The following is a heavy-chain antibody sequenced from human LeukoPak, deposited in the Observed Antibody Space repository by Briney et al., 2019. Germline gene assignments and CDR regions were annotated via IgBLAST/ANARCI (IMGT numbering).Heavy chain of an antibody. V-gene: IGHV5-51*01. D-gene: IGHD3-3*01. CDR1: GYSFTSYW. CDR2: IYPGDSDT. J-gene: IGHJ5*02. Sequence: GESLKISCKGSGYSFTSYWIGWVRQLPGKGLEWMGIIYPGDSDTRYSPSFQGQVTISADKSISTAYLQWSSLKASDTAMYYCAAVWSGYYNWFDPWGQGTLVTVSS. CDR3: AAVWSGYYNWFDP.